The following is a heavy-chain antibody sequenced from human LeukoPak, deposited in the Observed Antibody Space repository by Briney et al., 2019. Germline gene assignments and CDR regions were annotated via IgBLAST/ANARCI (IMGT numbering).Heavy chain of an antibody. CDR1: GFILSSHG. CDR3: ATTRPYGTTWAGAFED. CDR2: VTSRAGA. V-gene: IGHV3-23*01. J-gene: IGHJ4*02. D-gene: IGHD6-19*01. Sequence: GGSLRLSCAAPGFILSSHGMSWVRQAPGKGLEWVSTVTSRAGAEYTDSVKGRFITSRDNSRNTLFLQMNSLRAEDTAVYYCATTRPYGTTWAGAFEDWGQGTPVTVSS.